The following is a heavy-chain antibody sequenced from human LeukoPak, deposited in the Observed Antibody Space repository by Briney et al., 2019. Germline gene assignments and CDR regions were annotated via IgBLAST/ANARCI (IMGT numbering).Heavy chain of an antibody. J-gene: IGHJ4*02. CDR1: GFTLSIYS. D-gene: IGHD3-22*01. Sequence: GGSLRLSCTASGFTLSIYSMKWVRQAPGKGLEWISHISSMSTAIDYADSVKGRFTISRDNAENSLYLQMSSLRAEDTAVYFCARDWGGYYDSSGYLDYWGQGTLVTVSS. CDR2: ISSMSTAI. CDR3: ARDWGGYYDSSGYLDY. V-gene: IGHV3-48*01.